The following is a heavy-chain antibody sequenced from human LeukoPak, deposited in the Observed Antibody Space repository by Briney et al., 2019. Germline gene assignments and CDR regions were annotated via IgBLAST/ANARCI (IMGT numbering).Heavy chain of an antibody. CDR2: IIPIFGTA. CDR1: GGTFSSYA. Sequence: SVKVSCKASGGTFSSYAISWVRQAPGQGLEWMGGIIPIFGTANYAQKFQGRVTITADESTSTAYMELSSLRSEDTAVYYCARWAGGVSWPNDWGQGTLVTVSS. V-gene: IGHV1-69*13. CDR3: ARWAGGVSWPND. D-gene: IGHD6-13*01. J-gene: IGHJ4*02.